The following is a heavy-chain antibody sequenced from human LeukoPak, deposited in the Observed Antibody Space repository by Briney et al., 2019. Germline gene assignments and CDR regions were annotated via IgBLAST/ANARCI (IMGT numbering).Heavy chain of an antibody. Sequence: SDTLSLTCTVSGYSNSSGYYWGWIRQPPGKGLEWIGSIFHSGSTYYNPSLKGRVTISVDTSKEQFSLNLTSVTAADTAVYYCARDLEWELPIWGQGTLVTVSS. CDR1: GYSNSSGYY. CDR3: ARDLEWELPI. J-gene: IGHJ4*02. V-gene: IGHV4-38-2*02. D-gene: IGHD1-26*01. CDR2: IFHSGST.